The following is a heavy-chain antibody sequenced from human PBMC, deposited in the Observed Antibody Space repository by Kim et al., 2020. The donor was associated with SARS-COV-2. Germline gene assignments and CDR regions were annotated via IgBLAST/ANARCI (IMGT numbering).Heavy chain of an antibody. CDR2: INPKSGVT. V-gene: IGHV1-2*02. Sequence: ASVKVSCNASGYTFTGYFMHWVRQAPGQGLEWMGRINPKSGVTNYAQKFQGRVTMTTDTSISTAYMELSSLRSDDTAVYYCATMTGDRSYWYCDYWGRGTLVTVSS. D-gene: IGHD7-27*01. CDR1: GYTFTGYF. J-gene: IGHJ2*01. CDR3: ATMTGDRSYWYCDY.